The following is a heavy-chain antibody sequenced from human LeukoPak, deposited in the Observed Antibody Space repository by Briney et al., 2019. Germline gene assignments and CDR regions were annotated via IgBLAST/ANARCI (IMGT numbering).Heavy chain of an antibody. CDR3: ANSPTYCSSTSCYINY. D-gene: IGHD2-2*02. V-gene: IGHV3-30*18. CDR1: GFTFSSYG. J-gene: IGHJ4*02. Sequence: GGSLRLSCAASGFTFSSYGMHWVRQAPGKGLEWVAVISDNGSNKYYVDSVKGRFTISRDNSKNTLYLQMNSLRAEDTAVYYCANSPTYCSSTSCYINYWGQGTLVTVSS. CDR2: ISDNGSNK.